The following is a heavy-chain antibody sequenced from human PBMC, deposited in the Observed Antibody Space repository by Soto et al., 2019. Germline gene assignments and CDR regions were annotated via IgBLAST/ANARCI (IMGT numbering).Heavy chain of an antibody. CDR3: ANGSPRRDILVVPAALGWFDP. CDR1: GFTFSSYG. J-gene: IGHJ5*02. D-gene: IGHD2-2*01. V-gene: IGHV3-30*18. Sequence: QVQLVESGGGVVQPGRSLRLSCAASGFTFSSYGMHWVRQAPGKGLEWVAVISYDGSNKYYADSVKGRFTISRDNSKNTLYLQMNSLRAEDTAVYYCANGSPRRDILVVPAALGWFDPWGQGTLVTVS. CDR2: ISYDGSNK.